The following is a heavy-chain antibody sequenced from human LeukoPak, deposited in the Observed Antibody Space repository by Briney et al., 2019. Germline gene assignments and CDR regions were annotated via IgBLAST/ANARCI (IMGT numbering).Heavy chain of an antibody. V-gene: IGHV3-11*05. CDR3: ARDCTSTSCYVFDY. CDR1: GFTFSDYY. Sequence: GGSLRLSCAASGFTFSDYYMSWIRQAPGKGLEWVSYISGSSTYTNYAESVKGRFTISRDNAKNLLYLRMNSLRAEDTAVYHCARDCTSTSCYVFDYWGQGTLVSVSS. CDR2: ISGSSTYT. J-gene: IGHJ4*02. D-gene: IGHD2-2*01.